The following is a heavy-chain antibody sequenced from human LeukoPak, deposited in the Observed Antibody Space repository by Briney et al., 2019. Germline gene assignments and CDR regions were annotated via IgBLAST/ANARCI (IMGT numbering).Heavy chain of an antibody. CDR1: GFTFSDYY. V-gene: IGHV3-11*06. Sequence: PGGSLRLSCAASGFTFSDYYMSWIRQAPGKGLEWVSSISSSSSYIYYADSVKGRFTISRDNAKNSLYLQMNSLRAEDTAVYYCASHIAVAGMGVDYWGQGTLVTVSS. D-gene: IGHD6-19*01. CDR2: ISSSSSYI. J-gene: IGHJ4*02. CDR3: ASHIAVAGMGVDY.